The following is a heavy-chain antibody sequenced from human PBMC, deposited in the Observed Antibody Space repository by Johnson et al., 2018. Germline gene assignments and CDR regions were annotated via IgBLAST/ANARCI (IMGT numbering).Heavy chain of an antibody. CDR2: ISYDGSNK. CDR3: AKDLQTTATRRYYYYYYRDV. Sequence: QVQLVESGGGVVQPGRSXRLSCAASGFTFSSYGMHWVRQAPGKGLEWVAVISYDGSNKYYADSVKGRFTISRDNSKNTLYLQMNSLRAEDTAVYYFAKDLQTTATRRYYYYYYRDVWGKGTTVTVSS. CDR1: GFTFSSYG. D-gene: IGHD4-11*01. V-gene: IGHV3-30*18. J-gene: IGHJ6*03.